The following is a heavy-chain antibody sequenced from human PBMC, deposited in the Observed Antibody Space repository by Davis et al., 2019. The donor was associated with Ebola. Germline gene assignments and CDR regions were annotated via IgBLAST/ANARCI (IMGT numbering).Heavy chain of an antibody. CDR2: INHSGST. V-gene: IGHV4-34*01. Sequence: MPSETLSLTCAVYGGSFSGYYWSWIRQPPGKGLEWIGEINHSGSTNYNPPLKSRVTISVDTSKNQFSLKLSSVTAADTALYYCARVLGNGDLLLDYWGQGTLVTVSS. CDR1: GGSFSGYY. D-gene: IGHD4-17*01. J-gene: IGHJ4*02. CDR3: ARVLGNGDLLLDY.